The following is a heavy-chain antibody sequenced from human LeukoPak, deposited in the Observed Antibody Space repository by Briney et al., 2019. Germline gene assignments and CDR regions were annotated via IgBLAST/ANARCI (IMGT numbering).Heavy chain of an antibody. CDR2: ISSSGSTI. J-gene: IGHJ6*03. Sequence: EPGGSLRLSCAASGFTFSDYYMSWIRQAPGKGLEWVSYISSSGSTIYYADSVKGRFTISRDNAKNSLYLQMNSPRAEDTAVYYCARVNRYGDYFQYYYYYMDVWGKGTTVTVSS. CDR1: GFTFSDYY. V-gene: IGHV3-11*04. D-gene: IGHD4-17*01. CDR3: ARVNRYGDYFQYYYYYMDV.